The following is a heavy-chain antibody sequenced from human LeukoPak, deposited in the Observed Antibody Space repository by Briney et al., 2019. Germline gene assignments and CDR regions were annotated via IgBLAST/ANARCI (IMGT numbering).Heavy chain of an antibody. CDR2: IKKDGSDK. V-gene: IGHV3-7*01. CDR1: GLTFRRDW. Sequence: GGSLRLSCAASGLTFRRDWMSWVRQAPGKGLEWVAMIKKDGSDKYYVDSVKGRFTIYSDSTKNSLYLQMNSLRAEDTAVYYCATLDTAMVTNFGYWGQGTLVTVSS. J-gene: IGHJ4*02. D-gene: IGHD5-18*01. CDR3: ATLDTAMVTNFGY.